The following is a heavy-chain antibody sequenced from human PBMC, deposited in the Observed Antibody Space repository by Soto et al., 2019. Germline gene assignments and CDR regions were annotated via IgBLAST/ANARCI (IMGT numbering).Heavy chain of an antibody. CDR3: VRGGYVHAFDY. D-gene: IGHD5-12*01. CDR2: IYYSGNT. Sequence: PSETLSLTCTVSGGSISYYYWGWIRQPPGKGLEWIGSIYYSGNTHYNPSLKSRVTISVDTSMNQFSLNLDSVTAVDSAVYYCVRGGYVHAFDYWGQGALGTVS. CDR1: GGSISYYY. V-gene: IGHV4-59*01. J-gene: IGHJ4*02.